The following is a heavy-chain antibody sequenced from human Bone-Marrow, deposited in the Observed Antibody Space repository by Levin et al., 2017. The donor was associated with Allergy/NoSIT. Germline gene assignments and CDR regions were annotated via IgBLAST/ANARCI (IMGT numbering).Heavy chain of an antibody. J-gene: IGHJ6*02. V-gene: IGHV3-13*01. CDR2: IGSGGDT. D-gene: IGHD2-2*01. CDR1: GFTFSSYD. Sequence: TSETLSLTCAASGFTFSSYDMHWVRQVTGEGLEWVSGIGSGGDTHYEDSVKGRFTVSRENAKNSLYLQMNSLRAGDTAVYYCARKVPLSGLDVWGQGTTVTVSS. CDR3: ARKVPLSGLDV.